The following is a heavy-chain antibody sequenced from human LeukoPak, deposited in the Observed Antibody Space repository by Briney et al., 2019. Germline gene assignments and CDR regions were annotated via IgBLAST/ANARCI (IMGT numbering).Heavy chain of an antibody. J-gene: IGHJ4*02. CDR1: GFTFSSYS. Sequence: GGSLRLSCAASGFTFSSYSMNWVRQAPGKGLEWVSYISSSSSTIYYADSVKGRFTISRDNARNSLYLQMNSLRAEDTAVYYCARVGTMVRGVHFDYWGQRTLVTVSS. CDR2: ISSSSSTI. CDR3: ARVGTMVRGVHFDY. D-gene: IGHD3-10*01. V-gene: IGHV3-48*01.